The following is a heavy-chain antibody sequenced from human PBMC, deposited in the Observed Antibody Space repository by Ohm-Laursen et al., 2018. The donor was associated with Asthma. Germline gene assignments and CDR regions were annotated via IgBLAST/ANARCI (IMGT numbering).Heavy chain of an antibody. J-gene: IGHJ5*02. CDR1: GYTFTSYA. CDR3: ARAQSSAVATSKWFDP. CDR2: INAGNGNT. V-gene: IGHV1-3*01. Sequence: SVKVSCKASGYTFTSYAMHWVRQAPGQRLEWMGWINAGNGNTKYSQKFQGRVTITRDTSASTAYMELSSLRSEDTAVYYCARAQSSAVATSKWFDPWGQGTLVTVSS. D-gene: IGHD2-15*01.